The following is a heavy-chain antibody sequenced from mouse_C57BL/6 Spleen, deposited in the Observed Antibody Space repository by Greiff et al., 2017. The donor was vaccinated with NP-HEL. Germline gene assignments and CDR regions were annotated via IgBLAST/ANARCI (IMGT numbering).Heavy chain of an antibody. J-gene: IGHJ4*01. V-gene: IGHV2-5*01. Sequence: VQLKESGPGLVQPSQSLSITCTVSGFSLTSYGVHWVRQSPGKGLEWLGVIWRGGSTDYNAAFMSRLSITKDNSKSQVFFKMNSLQADDTARYYCAKNYGNLYYAMDYWGQGTSVTVSS. CDR3: AKNYGNLYYAMDY. D-gene: IGHD2-1*01. CDR1: GFSLTSYG. CDR2: IWRGGST.